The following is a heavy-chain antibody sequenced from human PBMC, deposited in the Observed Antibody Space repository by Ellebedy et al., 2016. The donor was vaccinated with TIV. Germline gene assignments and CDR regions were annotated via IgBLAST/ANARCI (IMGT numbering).Heavy chain of an antibody. CDR2: IYYSGST. V-gene: IGHV4-39*07. CDR1: GDPMSTSSFY. CDR3: AREPSYRSNF. Sequence: MPSETLSLTCNVSGDPMSTSSFYWGWIRQPPGKGLAWIGAIYYSGSTYYNPSLKSPVTISIDTSKNQFSLKMTSVTAADTAVYYCAREPSYRSNFWGQGTLVTVSS. J-gene: IGHJ4*02. D-gene: IGHD3-16*02.